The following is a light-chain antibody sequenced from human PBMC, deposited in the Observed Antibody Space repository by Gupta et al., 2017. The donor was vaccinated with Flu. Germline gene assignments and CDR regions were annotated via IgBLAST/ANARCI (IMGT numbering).Light chain of an antibody. CDR2: DAS. V-gene: IGKV3-11*01. J-gene: IGKJ4*01. Sequence: EIVLTQSPVTLSLSPGERATLSCRASQSVRRYLAWYQQKPGQAPRLLIYDASNRATGIPARFSGSGSGTDFTLTISSLEPEDFAVYYCQQRSNCPLTFGRGTKVDIK. CDR1: QSVRRY. CDR3: QQRSNCPLT.